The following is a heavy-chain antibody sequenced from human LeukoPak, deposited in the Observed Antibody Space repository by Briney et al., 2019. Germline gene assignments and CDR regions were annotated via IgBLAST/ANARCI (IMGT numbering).Heavy chain of an antibody. Sequence: SQTLSLTCTVSGDSISSGDYYWSWIRQPAGKGLEWIGRISSSGSTNYNPSLKSRVTISVDTSKNQFSLKLSSVTAADTAVYYCARGERYSGYDNFDYWGQGTLVTVSS. V-gene: IGHV4-61*02. CDR2: ISSSGST. J-gene: IGHJ4*02. D-gene: IGHD5-12*01. CDR1: GDSISSGDYY. CDR3: ARGERYSGYDNFDY.